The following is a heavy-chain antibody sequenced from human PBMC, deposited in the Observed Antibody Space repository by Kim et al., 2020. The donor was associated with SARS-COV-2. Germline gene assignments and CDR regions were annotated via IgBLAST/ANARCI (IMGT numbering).Heavy chain of an antibody. Sequence: PSPESRVTISVDTSKNQFSLKLSSVAAADTAVYYCARVLRIAVAGTWFDPWGQGTLVTVSS. V-gene: IGHV4-59*01. D-gene: IGHD6-19*01. CDR3: ARVLRIAVAGTWFDP. J-gene: IGHJ5*02.